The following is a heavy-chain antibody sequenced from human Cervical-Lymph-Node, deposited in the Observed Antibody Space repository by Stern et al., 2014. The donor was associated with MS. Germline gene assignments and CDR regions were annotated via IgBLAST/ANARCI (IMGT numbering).Heavy chain of an antibody. J-gene: IGHJ4*02. V-gene: IGHV4-4*07. Sequence: QVQLQESGPGRVQPSETLSLTCTVSGASLKNFYLNWIRQPPDKGLEWIGLMSNSGPADYDPSLKSRVTMSMDASKQQFSLRLTSVTAVDTAVYFCARGRHTAMVTSGRYFDLWGQGTLVTVSS. CDR2: MSNSGPA. CDR3: ARGRHTAMVTSGRYFDL. CDR1: GASLKNFY. D-gene: IGHD5-18*01.